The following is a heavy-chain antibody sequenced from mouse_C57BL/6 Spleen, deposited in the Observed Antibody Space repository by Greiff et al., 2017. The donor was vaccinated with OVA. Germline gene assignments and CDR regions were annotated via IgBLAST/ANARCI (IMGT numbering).Heavy chain of an antibody. CDR3: TRDNWDLAYFDY. J-gene: IGHJ2*01. D-gene: IGHD4-1*01. CDR2: ISSGGDYI. Sequence: EVKVVESGEGLVKPGGSLKLSCAASGFTFSSYAMSWVRQTPEKRLEWVAYISSGGDYIYYADTVKGRFTISRDNARNTLYLQMSSLKSEDTAMYYCTRDNWDLAYFDYWGQGTTLTVSS. CDR1: GFTFSSYA. V-gene: IGHV5-9-1*02.